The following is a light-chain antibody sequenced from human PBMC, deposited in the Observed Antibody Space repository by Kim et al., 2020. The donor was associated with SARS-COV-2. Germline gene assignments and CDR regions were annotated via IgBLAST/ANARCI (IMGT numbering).Light chain of an antibody. CDR2: YDS. Sequence: SYELTQPPSVSVAPGKTATMTCGGDNIGINSVHWYQQLPGQAPVLVIYYDSERPSGIPERFSGSNSGNTATLTITRVEDGDEADYYCQVWDRTTNHGVFGGGTKLTVL. CDR1: NIGINS. V-gene: IGLV3-21*04. CDR3: QVWDRTTNHGV. J-gene: IGLJ3*02.